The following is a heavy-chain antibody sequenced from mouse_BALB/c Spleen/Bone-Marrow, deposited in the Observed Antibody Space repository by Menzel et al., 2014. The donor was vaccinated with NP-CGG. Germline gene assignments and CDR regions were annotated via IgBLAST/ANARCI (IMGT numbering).Heavy chain of an antibody. J-gene: IGHJ3*01. Sequence: LQQSGSELVRPGASVKLSCKASGYIFTSYWMHWMKQRPGQGLEWIGNIYPDSGSTNYAEKFKNKATLTVDTSSSTAYMQLSSLTSEDSAVYYCTRVNEYGRAWFAYWGQGTLATVSA. CDR3: TRVNEYGRAWFAY. CDR1: GYIFTSYW. CDR2: IYPDSGST. D-gene: IGHD5-1*01. V-gene: IGHV1S22*01.